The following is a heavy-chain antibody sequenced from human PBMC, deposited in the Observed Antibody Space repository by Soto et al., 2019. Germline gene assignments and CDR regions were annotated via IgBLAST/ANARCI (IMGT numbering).Heavy chain of an antibody. J-gene: IGHJ4*01. CDR2: ISAYNGNT. CDR3: ARDSPPVDY. V-gene: IGHV1-18*01. Sequence: QVQLVQSGAEVKKPGASVKVSCKASGYTFTTYGISWVRQAPGQGLEWMGWISAYNGNTKYAQKLQGRGPMTTDTSPSTAYMELRSLTSDDTAVYSCARDSPPVDYWGHGTLVTVSS. CDR1: GYTFTTYG.